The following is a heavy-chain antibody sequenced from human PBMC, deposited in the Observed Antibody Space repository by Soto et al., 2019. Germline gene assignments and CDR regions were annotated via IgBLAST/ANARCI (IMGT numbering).Heavy chain of an antibody. D-gene: IGHD1-26*01. Sequence: EVQLLESGGGLVQPGGSLRLSCAASGFTFSSYSMTWVRQAPGKGLEWVSDISGSGDNTYYADSVKGRVTISRDNSKNTLYLQMNSLRAEDTAVYYCAKVSLGALTFTDYYYYGLDVWGQGTTVTVSS. CDR1: GFTFSSYS. CDR3: AKVSLGALTFTDYYYYGLDV. V-gene: IGHV3-23*01. CDR2: ISGSGDNT. J-gene: IGHJ6*02.